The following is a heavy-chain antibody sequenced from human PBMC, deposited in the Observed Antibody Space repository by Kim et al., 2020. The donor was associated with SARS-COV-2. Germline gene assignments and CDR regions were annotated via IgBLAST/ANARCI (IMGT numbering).Heavy chain of an antibody. D-gene: IGHD2-2*01. V-gene: IGHV3-30*04. CDR3: ARERAIVVVPAAIYYGM. CDR1: GFTFSSYA. J-gene: IGHJ6*01. Sequence: GGSLRLSCAASGFTFSSYAMHWVRQAPGKGLEWVAVISYDGSNKYYADSVKGRFTISRDNSKNTLYLQMNSLRAEDTAVYYCARERAIVVVPAAIYYGM. CDR2: ISYDGSNK.